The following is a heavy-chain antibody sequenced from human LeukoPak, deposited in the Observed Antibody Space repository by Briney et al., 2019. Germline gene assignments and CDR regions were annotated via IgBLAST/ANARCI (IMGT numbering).Heavy chain of an antibody. CDR3: ARGTIFGVVISNFDY. D-gene: IGHD3-3*01. Sequence: PGGSLRLSCAASGFTFSSYAMHWVRQAPGKGLEWVAVISFDGSNKYYADSVKGRFTISRDNSKNTLYLQMNSLRAEDTAVYYCARGTIFGVVISNFDYWGQGTLVTVSS. CDR2: ISFDGSNK. CDR1: GFTFSSYA. V-gene: IGHV3-30-3*01. J-gene: IGHJ4*02.